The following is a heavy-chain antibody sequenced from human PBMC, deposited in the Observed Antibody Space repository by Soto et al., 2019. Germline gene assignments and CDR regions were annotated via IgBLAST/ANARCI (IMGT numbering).Heavy chain of an antibody. Sequence: GASVKVSCKASGYTFTSYDINWVRQATGQGLEWMGWMNPNSGNTGYAQKFQGRVTMTRNTSISTAHMELSSLRSEDTAVYYCARNLHSNYDLNYYYYHMDVWGKGTTVTVSS. CDR1: GYTFTSYD. CDR2: MNPNSGNT. CDR3: ARNLHSNYDLNYYYYHMDV. D-gene: IGHD4-4*01. V-gene: IGHV1-8*01. J-gene: IGHJ6*03.